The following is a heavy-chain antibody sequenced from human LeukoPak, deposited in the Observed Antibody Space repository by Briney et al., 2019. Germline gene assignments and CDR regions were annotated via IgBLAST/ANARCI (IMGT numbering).Heavy chain of an antibody. D-gene: IGHD2-15*01. J-gene: IGHJ4*02. CDR2: IRYDGSNK. CDR1: GFTFSSYD. Sequence: GGSLRLSCAASGFTFSSYDIHWVRQAPGKGLEWVAFIRYDGSNKKYADSVRGRFTISRDNSKNTLYLQMNSLRAEDTAVYYCAKSGLNRFDYWGQGTLVTVSS. V-gene: IGHV3-30*02. CDR3: AKSGLNRFDY.